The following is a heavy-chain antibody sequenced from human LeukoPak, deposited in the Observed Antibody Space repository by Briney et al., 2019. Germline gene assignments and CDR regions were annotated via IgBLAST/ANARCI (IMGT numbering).Heavy chain of an antibody. V-gene: IGHV1-2*02. CDR1: GYTFTSYA. CDR3: ATDYYDSSGYYWWDY. D-gene: IGHD3-22*01. CDR2: INPNSGGT. J-gene: IGHJ4*02. Sequence: ASVKVSCKASGYTFTSYAMHWVRQAPGQGLEWMGWINPNSGGTNYAQKFQGRVTMTRDTSISTAYMELSRLRSDDTAVYYCATDYYDSSGYYWWDYWGQGTLVTVSS.